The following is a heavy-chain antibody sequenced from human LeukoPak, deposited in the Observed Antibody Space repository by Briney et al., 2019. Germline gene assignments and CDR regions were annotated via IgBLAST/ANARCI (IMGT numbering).Heavy chain of an antibody. D-gene: IGHD3-10*01. CDR3: ARYRDHITRDSDGFDP. V-gene: IGHV1-69*04. J-gene: IGHJ5*02. CDR2: IIPILGIA. Sequence: SVKVSCKASGGTFSSYAISWVRQAPGQGLEWMGRIIPILGIANYAQKFQGRVTITADKSTSTAYMELSSLRSEDTAVYYCARYRDHITRDSDGFDPWGQGTLVTVSS. CDR1: GGTFSSYA.